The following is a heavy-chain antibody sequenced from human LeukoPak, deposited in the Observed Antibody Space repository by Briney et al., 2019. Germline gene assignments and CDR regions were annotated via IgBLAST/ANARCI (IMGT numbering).Heavy chain of an antibody. J-gene: IGHJ4*02. Sequence: GGSLRLSCAASGFTFSSYGMHWVRQAPGKGLEWVAVISYDGSNKYYADSVKGRFIISRDNSKNTLYLQMNSLRAEDTAVYYCARRRGSYCFDYWGQGTLVTVSS. CDR1: GFTFSSYG. V-gene: IGHV3-30*03. CDR3: ARRRGSYCFDY. D-gene: IGHD1-26*01. CDR2: ISYDGSNK.